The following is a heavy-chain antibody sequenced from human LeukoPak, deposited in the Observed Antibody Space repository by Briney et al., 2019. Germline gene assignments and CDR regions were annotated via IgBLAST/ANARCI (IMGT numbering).Heavy chain of an antibody. J-gene: IGHJ4*02. CDR2: IIPILGIA. V-gene: IGHV1-69*04. Sequence: ASVTVSCTASGGTFSSYAISWVRQAPGQGLEWMGRIIPILGIANYAQKFQGRVTITADKSTSTAYMELSSLRSEDTAVYYCARADSVDYYDSSGYPDYWGQGTLVTVSS. CDR1: GGTFSSYA. CDR3: ARADSVDYYDSSGYPDY. D-gene: IGHD3-22*01.